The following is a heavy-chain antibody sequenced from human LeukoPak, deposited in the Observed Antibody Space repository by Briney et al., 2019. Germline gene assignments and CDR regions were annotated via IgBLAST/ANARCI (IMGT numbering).Heavy chain of an antibody. Sequence: PGGSLRLSCAASRFTFDDYAMHWVRQAPGKGLEWVSGISWNSGSIGYADSVKGRFTISRDNAKNSLYLQMNSLRAEDTALYHCARKGYSSAQNRGEMDYWGQGTLVTVSS. D-gene: IGHD3-16*01. V-gene: IGHV3-9*01. J-gene: IGHJ4*02. CDR2: ISWNSGSI. CDR3: ARKGYSSAQNRGEMDY. CDR1: RFTFDDYA.